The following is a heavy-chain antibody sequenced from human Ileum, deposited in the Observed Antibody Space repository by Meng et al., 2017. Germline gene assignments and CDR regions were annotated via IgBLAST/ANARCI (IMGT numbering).Heavy chain of an antibody. Sequence: QLHLTASGPGLVKPSQTLSLTCTVSGDSISSGDHYWTWSRQHPGKGLEWIGYFYFSGSTYYNPSLKSRVSISVDTSKNQFSLRMSSVTAADTAVYYCARYYYDSSGVTWFDPWGQGTLVTVSS. CDR3: ARYYYDSSGVTWFDP. CDR1: GDSISSGDHY. V-gene: IGHV4-31*03. J-gene: IGHJ5*02. CDR2: FYFSGST. D-gene: IGHD3-22*01.